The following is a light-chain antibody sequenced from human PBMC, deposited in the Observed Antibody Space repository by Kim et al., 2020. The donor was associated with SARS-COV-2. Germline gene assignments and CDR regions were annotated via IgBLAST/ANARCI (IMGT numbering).Light chain of an antibody. CDR3: QAWDSSTASYV. CDR1: KLGDKY. CDR2: QDN. V-gene: IGLV3-1*01. J-gene: IGLJ1*01. Sequence: PGQTATITCSGDKLGDKYTCWYQQRPGRSPVVVIYQDNKRPSGIPGRFSGSNSGNTASLTISGTQAMDEADYYCQAWDSSTASYVFGTGTKVTVL.